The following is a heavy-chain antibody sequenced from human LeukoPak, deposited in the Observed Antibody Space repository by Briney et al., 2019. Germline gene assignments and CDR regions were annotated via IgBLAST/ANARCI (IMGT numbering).Heavy chain of an antibody. CDR1: EFTFSSYA. CDR2: ISGSGGST. Sequence: GGSLRLSCAASEFTFSSYAMSWVRQAPGKGLEWVSAISGSGGSTYYADSVKGRFTISRDNSKNTLYLQMNSLRAEDTAVYYCARDSIAHYDFWSGVGDAFDIWGQGTMVTVSS. CDR3: ARDSIAHYDFWSGVGDAFDI. J-gene: IGHJ3*02. V-gene: IGHV3-23*01. D-gene: IGHD3-3*01.